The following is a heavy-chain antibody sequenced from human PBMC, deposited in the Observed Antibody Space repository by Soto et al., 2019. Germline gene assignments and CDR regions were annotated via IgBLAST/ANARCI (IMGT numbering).Heavy chain of an antibody. V-gene: IGHV1-69*13. CDR2: IIPLFGKP. J-gene: IGHJ5*02. CDR3: ALFESDDDVWGSFRS. Sequence: SVKVSCKASGGIFSNYGFSWVRQAPGQGLEWMGGIIPLFGKPSYAQKFQGRLIISADASTSRAYLDLYSLTTEDAGIYYCALFESDDDVWGSFRSWGQGTPVTVS. CDR1: GGIFSNYG. D-gene: IGHD3-16*01.